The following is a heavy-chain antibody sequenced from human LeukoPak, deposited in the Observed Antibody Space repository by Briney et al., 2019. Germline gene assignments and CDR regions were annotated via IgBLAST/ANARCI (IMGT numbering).Heavy chain of an antibody. Sequence: PGGSLRLSCAASGFTFSNYWMTWVRQAPGKGLEWVSYISSSDSTIYYADSVKGRFTISRDNAKNSLYLQMNSLRAEDTAVYYCARADSSDWIFDYWGQGTLVTVSS. CDR1: GFTFSNYW. CDR3: ARADSSDWIFDY. J-gene: IGHJ4*02. D-gene: IGHD6-19*01. CDR2: ISSSDSTI. V-gene: IGHV3-48*04.